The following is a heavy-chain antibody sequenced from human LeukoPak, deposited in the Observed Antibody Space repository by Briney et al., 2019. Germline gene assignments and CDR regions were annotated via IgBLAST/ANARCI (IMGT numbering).Heavy chain of an antibody. CDR3: ARLVPSSDSNGYFDY. CDR2: IYIGDSDT. J-gene: IGHJ4*02. CDR1: GYRFSDYW. D-gene: IGHD3-22*01. V-gene: IGHV5-51*01. Sequence: GESLKISCEGSGYRFSDYWIGWVRQMPDKGLEWMGIIYIGDSDTRYSPSFQGQVTISADKSISTAYLQWSSLRASDTAMYYCARLVPSSDSNGYFDYWGQGTLVAVSS.